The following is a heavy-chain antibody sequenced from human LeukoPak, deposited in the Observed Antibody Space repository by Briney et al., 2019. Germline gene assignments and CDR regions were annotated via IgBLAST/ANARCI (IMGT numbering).Heavy chain of an antibody. CDR1: GFTFINYG. CDR3: ARSSYSSSSSV. D-gene: IGHD6-6*01. Sequence: PGGSLRLSCAASGFTFINYGMYWVRQAPGKGLEWVASINSDGSEGYYADVVKGRFTISRDNAKNSLYLQINSLRAEDTAVYYCARSSYSSSSSVWGQGTMVTVSS. V-gene: IGHV3-7*03. J-gene: IGHJ3*01. CDR2: INSDGSEG.